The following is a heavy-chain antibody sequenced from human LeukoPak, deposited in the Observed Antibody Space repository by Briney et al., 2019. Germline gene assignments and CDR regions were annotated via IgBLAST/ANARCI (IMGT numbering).Heavy chain of an antibody. CDR3: AREYFNGWPDY. CDR1: GFPFNSYP. D-gene: IGHD6-19*01. Sequence: SGGSLRLSCASSGFPFNSYPLHWVRQAPGKRLEWVAVMSYDEINEYYADSVKGRFTVSRDNSKNTMYLQMNSLRDEDTAVYYCAREYFNGWPDYWGQGTLVTVSS. J-gene: IGHJ4*02. V-gene: IGHV3-30-3*01. CDR2: MSYDEINE.